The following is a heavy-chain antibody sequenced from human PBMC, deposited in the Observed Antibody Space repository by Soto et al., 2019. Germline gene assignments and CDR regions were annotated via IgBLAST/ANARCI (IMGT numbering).Heavy chain of an antibody. CDR3: ARDGEDIVLMVYPKTGAFDI. Sequence: QVQLVESGGGVVQPGRCLRRSCAASGFTFSSYGMHWVRQALGKGLEWVAVIWYDGSNKYYADSVKGRFTISRDNSKNTLYLQMNSLRAEDTAVYYCARDGEDIVLMVYPKTGAFDIWGQGTMVTVSS. J-gene: IGHJ3*02. V-gene: IGHV3-33*01. D-gene: IGHD2-8*01. CDR1: GFTFSSYG. CDR2: IWYDGSNK.